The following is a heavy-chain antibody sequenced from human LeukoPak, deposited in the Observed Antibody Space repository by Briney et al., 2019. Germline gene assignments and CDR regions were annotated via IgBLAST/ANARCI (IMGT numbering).Heavy chain of an antibody. J-gene: IGHJ4*02. CDR3: ARGYPVVGGYFDY. V-gene: IGHV4-38-2*02. CDR2: IYHSGST. Sequence: SETLSLICTVSGYSISSGYYWGWIRQPPGKGLEWIGSIYHSGSTYYNPSLKSRVTISVDTSKNQFSLKLSSVTAADTAVYYCARGYPVVGGYFDYWGQGTLVTVSS. CDR1: GYSISSGYY. D-gene: IGHD2-15*01.